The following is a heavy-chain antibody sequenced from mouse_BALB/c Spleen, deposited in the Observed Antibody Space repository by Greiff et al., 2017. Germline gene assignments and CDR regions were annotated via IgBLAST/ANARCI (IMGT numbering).Heavy chain of an antibody. CDR3: ARSSLLRLQVYAMDY. CDR2: ISSGSSTI. Sequence: EVKVVESGGGLVQPGGSRKLSCAASGFTFSSFGMHWVRQAPEKGLEWVAYISSGSSTIYYADTVKGRFTISRDNPKNTLFLQMTSLRSEDTAMYYCARSSLLRLQVYAMDYWGQGTSVTVSS. J-gene: IGHJ4*01. V-gene: IGHV5-17*02. CDR1: GFTFSSFG. D-gene: IGHD1-2*01.